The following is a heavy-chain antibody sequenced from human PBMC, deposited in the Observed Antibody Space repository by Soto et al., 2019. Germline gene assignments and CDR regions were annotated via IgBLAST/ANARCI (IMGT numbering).Heavy chain of an antibody. CDR3: ARGATIFGVGIFDY. J-gene: IGHJ4*02. CDR2: INHSGST. D-gene: IGHD3-3*01. CDR1: GGSFSGYY. Sequence: PSETLSLTCAVYGGSFSGYYWSWIRQPPGKGLEWIGEINHSGSTNYNPSLKSRVTISVDTSKNQFSLKLSSVTAADTAVYYCARGATIFGVGIFDYWGKGTLVTVSS. V-gene: IGHV4-34*01.